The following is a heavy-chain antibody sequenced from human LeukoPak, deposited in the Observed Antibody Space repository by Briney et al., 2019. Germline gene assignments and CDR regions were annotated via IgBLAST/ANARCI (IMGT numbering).Heavy chain of an antibody. Sequence: PGGSLRLSCAAFGFTFDDYAMHWVRQAPGKGLEWVSGISWNSGSIGYADSVKGRFTISRDNAKNSLYLQMNSLRAEDTALYYCAKDSGYDLGAVAGVIDYWGQGTLVTVSS. CDR2: ISWNSGSI. CDR3: AKDSGYDLGAVAGVIDY. J-gene: IGHJ4*02. V-gene: IGHV3-9*01. D-gene: IGHD5-12*01. CDR1: GFTFDDYA.